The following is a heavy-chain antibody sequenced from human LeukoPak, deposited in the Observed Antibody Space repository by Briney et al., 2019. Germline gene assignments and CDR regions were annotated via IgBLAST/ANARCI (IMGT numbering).Heavy chain of an antibody. CDR2: ISGSGTTI. D-gene: IGHD3-10*01. J-gene: IGHJ4*02. CDR1: GFSFSDYP. Sequence: PGGSLRLSCAASGFSFSDYPMDWVRQAQGKGMEWLSYISGSGTTIFYADSVKGRITISRDNAKKSLFMQMNGMRGEDKAVYYCSRTVDGVTGSDYWGQGTLVTVSS. V-gene: IGHV3-48*01. CDR3: SRTVDGVTGSDY.